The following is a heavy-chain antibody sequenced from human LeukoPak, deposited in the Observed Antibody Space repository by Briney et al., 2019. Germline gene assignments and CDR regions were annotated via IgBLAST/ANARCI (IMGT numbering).Heavy chain of an antibody. J-gene: IGHJ4*02. Sequence: GRSLRLSCAASGFTFSSYAMHWVRQAPGKGLEWVSYISSSSSTIYYADSVKGRFTISRDNAKNSLYLQMNSLRAEDTAVYYCARGRSSSWSGWGQGTLVTVSS. V-gene: IGHV3-48*01. CDR1: GFTFSSYA. D-gene: IGHD6-13*01. CDR2: ISSSSSTI. CDR3: ARGRSSSWSG.